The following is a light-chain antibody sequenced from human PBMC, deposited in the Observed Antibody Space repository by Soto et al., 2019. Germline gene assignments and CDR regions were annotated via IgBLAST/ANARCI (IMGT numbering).Light chain of an antibody. Sequence: EIVMTQSPATLSVSPGERATLSCRASQSVNSNLAWYRQKPGQAPRLLISDASTRATGVPARFSGSGSGTELPLTISSLQSEDSGIYYCQQYNFWPPLTFGGGTKVEIK. CDR2: DAS. CDR3: QQYNFWPPLT. CDR1: QSVNSN. V-gene: IGKV3-15*01. J-gene: IGKJ4*01.